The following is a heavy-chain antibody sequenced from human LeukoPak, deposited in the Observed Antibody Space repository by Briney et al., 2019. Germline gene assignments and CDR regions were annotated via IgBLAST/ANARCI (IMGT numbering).Heavy chain of an antibody. CDR1: GFTFKSYA. Sequence: GGSLRLSCAASGFTFKSYAMSWVRQAPGKGLEWVSALSGSGGSPYDADAVKGRFIISRDNSKNTLYLQMNSLRAEDTAIYYCARQLGYCSDGTCYFDSWGQGTLVTVSS. CDR3: ARQLGYCSDGTCYFDS. V-gene: IGHV3-23*01. D-gene: IGHD2-15*01. CDR2: LSGSGGSP. J-gene: IGHJ4*02.